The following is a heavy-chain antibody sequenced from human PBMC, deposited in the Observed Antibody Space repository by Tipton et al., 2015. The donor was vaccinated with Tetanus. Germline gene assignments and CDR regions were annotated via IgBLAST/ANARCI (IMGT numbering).Heavy chain of an antibody. CDR2: ISGSGGST. D-gene: IGHD3-22*01. Sequence: GSLRLSCVASGFTFSSYAMSWVRQAPGKGLEWVSAISGSGGSTYYADSVKGRFTISRDNSKNTLYLQMNSLRAEDTAVYYCAKDSYYDSSGYWYYFDYWGQGTLVTVSS. CDR1: GFTFSSYA. J-gene: IGHJ4*02. V-gene: IGHV3-23*01. CDR3: AKDSYYDSSGYWYYFDY.